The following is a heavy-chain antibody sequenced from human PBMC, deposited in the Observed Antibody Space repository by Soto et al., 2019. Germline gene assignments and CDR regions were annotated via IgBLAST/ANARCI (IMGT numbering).Heavy chain of an antibody. Sequence: PGGSLRLSCTASGFIVSDTYVNWVRQAPGKGLEWVSVIFNRVDTHYADSVRGRFSLSRDISDNTLHLQMNNLRVEDTAFYYCAREPRYCRGGSCSITGDAYDIWGQGTMVTVSS. CDR2: IFNRVDT. J-gene: IGHJ3*02. CDR3: AREPRYCRGGSCSITGDAYDI. V-gene: IGHV3-66*01. CDR1: GFIVSDTY. D-gene: IGHD2-15*01.